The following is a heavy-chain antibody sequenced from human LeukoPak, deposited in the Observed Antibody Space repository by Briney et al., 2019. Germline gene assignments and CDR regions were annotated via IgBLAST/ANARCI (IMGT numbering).Heavy chain of an antibody. J-gene: IGHJ4*02. Sequence: ASVKVSCKASGYTFTSYGIGWVRQAPGQGLEWMGWISAYNGNTNYAQKLQGRVTMTTDTSTSTAYMELRSLRSDDTAVYYCARVGQYQLLFEYYFDYWGQGTLVTVSS. V-gene: IGHV1-18*01. CDR2: ISAYNGNT. CDR1: GYTFTSYG. D-gene: IGHD2-2*01. CDR3: ARVGQYQLLFEYYFDY.